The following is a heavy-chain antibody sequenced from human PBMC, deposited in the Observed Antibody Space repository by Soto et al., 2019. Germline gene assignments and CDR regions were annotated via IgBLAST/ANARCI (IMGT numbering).Heavy chain of an antibody. CDR1: GGSISGGVGGLYY. CDR3: AREVIPLTTDWYFDL. J-gene: IGHJ2*01. V-gene: IGHV4-30-4*01. Sequence: QLQLRESGPGLVKPSETLSLTCTVSGGSISGGVGGLYYWSWIRQPPGKGLEWIGYIYDSGSTYYNPSIKRPVTISVDTSKNQFSLRLSSVTAADTAVYYCAREVIPLTTDWYFDLWGRGTLVTVSS. CDR2: IYDSGST. D-gene: IGHD4-17*01.